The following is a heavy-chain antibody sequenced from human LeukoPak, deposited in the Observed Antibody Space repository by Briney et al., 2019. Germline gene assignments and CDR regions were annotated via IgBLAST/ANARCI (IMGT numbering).Heavy chain of an antibody. J-gene: IGHJ4*02. D-gene: IGHD3-22*01. CDR3: ARLIPSYDSSGYYFDY. Sequence: GESLKISCQGSGYSFTSYWIGWVRQMPGKGLEWMGIIYPGDSDTRYSPSFQGQVTISADKSISTAYLQWSSLKASDTAMYYCARLIPSYDSSGYYFDYWGQGTLVTVSS. CDR1: GYSFTSYW. CDR2: IYPGDSDT. V-gene: IGHV5-51*01.